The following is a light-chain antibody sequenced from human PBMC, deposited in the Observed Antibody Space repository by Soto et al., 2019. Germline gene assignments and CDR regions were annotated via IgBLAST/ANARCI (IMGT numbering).Light chain of an antibody. Sequence: QSVLTQPASVSGSPGQSIIISCTGTRSDVGSYNLVSWYQQHPGKAPKLMIYEGSKRPSGVSNRFSGSKSGNTASLTISGLQAEDEADYHCCSYAGSSTLVFGGGTKLTVL. V-gene: IGLV2-23*01. CDR2: EGS. CDR3: CSYAGSSTLV. CDR1: RSDVGSYNL. J-gene: IGLJ2*01.